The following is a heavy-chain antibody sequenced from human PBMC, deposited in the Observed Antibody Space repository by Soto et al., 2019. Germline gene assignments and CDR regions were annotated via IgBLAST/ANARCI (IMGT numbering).Heavy chain of an antibody. CDR2: IWYDGSNN. CDR3: ARVRYSGYDLDY. J-gene: IGHJ4*02. Sequence: QVQLVESGGGVVQPGRSLRLSWAASGFTFSSYGMHWVRQAPGKGLEWVAVIWYDGSNNYYADSVKGRFTISRDNSKNTLYLQMNSLRAEDTAVYYCARVRYSGYDLDYWGQGTLVTVSS. V-gene: IGHV3-33*01. D-gene: IGHD5-12*01. CDR1: GFTFSSYG.